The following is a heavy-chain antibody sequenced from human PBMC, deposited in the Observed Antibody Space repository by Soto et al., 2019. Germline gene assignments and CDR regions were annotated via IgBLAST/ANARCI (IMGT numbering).Heavy chain of an antibody. Sequence: QPGGSLRLSCAASGFPFSSYAMSWVRQPPGKGLEWVSAISGGGGSTYYADSVKGRFTISRENSKNTLYLQMNSLRAEDTAVYYCAKDAQAVARSEIDYWGQGSLVTVSS. J-gene: IGHJ4*02. CDR3: AKDAQAVARSEIDY. CDR1: GFPFSSYA. CDR2: ISGGGGST. D-gene: IGHD6-19*01. V-gene: IGHV3-23*01.